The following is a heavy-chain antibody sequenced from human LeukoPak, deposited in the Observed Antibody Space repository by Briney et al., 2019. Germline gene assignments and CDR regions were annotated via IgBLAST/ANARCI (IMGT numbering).Heavy chain of an antibody. Sequence: PSETLSLTCTVSGGSISSGDYYWSWIRQPPGKGLEWIGSIYHSGSTYYNPSLKSRVTISVDTSKNQFSLKLSSVTAADTAVYYCARDTDYYDSSGLGRGVGYNWFDPWGQGTLVTVSS. CDR2: IYHSGST. J-gene: IGHJ5*02. CDR1: GGSISSGDYY. CDR3: ARDTDYYDSSGLGRGVGYNWFDP. D-gene: IGHD3-22*01. V-gene: IGHV4-39*07.